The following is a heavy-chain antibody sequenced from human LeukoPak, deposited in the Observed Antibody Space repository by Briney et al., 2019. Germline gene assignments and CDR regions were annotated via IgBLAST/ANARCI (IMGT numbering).Heavy chain of an antibody. CDR2: IYSGGST. CDR1: GFTVSSNY. Sequence: GGSLRRSCAASGFTVSSNYMTWVRQAPGQGLEWVSVIYSGGSTYCADSVNGRYTISRDNSKTSLYLQRNSLRAEDTAVYYCARDYYGSGSSWDQGTLVTVSS. J-gene: IGHJ5*02. V-gene: IGHV3-53*01. D-gene: IGHD3-10*01. CDR3: ARDYYGSGSS.